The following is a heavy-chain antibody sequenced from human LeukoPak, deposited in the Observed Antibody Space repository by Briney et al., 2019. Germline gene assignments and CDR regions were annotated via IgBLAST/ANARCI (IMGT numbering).Heavy chain of an antibody. D-gene: IGHD5-12*01. CDR2: INHSGST. J-gene: IGHJ4*02. CDR1: GGSFSGYY. Sequence: SETLSLTCAVYGGSFSGYYWSWIRQPPGKGLEWIGEINHSGSTNYNPSLKSRVTISVDTSKNQFSLKLSSVTAADTAVYYCARIGYSGYDLDYWGQGTLVTVSS. V-gene: IGHV4-34*01. CDR3: ARIGYSGYDLDY.